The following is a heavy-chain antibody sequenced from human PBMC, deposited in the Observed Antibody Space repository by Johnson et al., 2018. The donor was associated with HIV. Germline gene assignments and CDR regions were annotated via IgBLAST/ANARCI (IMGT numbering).Heavy chain of an antibody. D-gene: IGHD5-18*01. V-gene: IGHV3-30*04. J-gene: IGHJ3*01. Sequence: QVQLVESGGGVVQPGRSLRLSCAASGFTFSSYTMHWVRQAPGKGLEWVAVISYGGGKKYYGDSVEGRFTISKDISKNTLYLQMDSLRPEDTAVYYCAKGEAQEGWIQLGSYAFDFWGRGTMVTVSS. CDR2: ISYGGGKK. CDR1: GFTFSSYT. CDR3: AKGEAQEGWIQLGSYAFDF.